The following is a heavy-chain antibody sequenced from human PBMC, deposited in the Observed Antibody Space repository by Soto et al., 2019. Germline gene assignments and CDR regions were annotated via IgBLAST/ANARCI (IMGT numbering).Heavy chain of an antibody. CDR1: GFTFSSYE. CDR3: PRAWGLYYYYSRGRFHY. D-gene: IGHD3-22*01. J-gene: IGHJ4*02. V-gene: IGHV3-48*03. CDR2: SSSSGSTI. Sequence: XGSVRLSCGASGFTFSSYEMNWVRHAPGKGLEWVSYSSSSGSTIYYADSVKGRFTISRDNANIPLYLQMNSLRAEDTPAYYCPRAWGLYYYYSRGRFHYSGPATLVTVSS.